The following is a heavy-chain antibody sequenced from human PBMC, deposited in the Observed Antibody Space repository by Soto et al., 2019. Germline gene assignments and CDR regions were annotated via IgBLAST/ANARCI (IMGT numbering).Heavy chain of an antibody. CDR1: GGTFSSYT. CDR2: IIPILGIA. CDR3: AREGRYSSLLSPFDE. D-gene: IGHD6-6*01. Sequence: AASVKVSCKASGGTFSSYTISWVRQAPGQGLEWMGRIIPILGIANYAQKFQGRVTITADKSTSTAYMELSSLRSEDTAVYYCAREGRYSSLLSPFDEWGQGTLVTVSS. V-gene: IGHV1-69*04. J-gene: IGHJ4*02.